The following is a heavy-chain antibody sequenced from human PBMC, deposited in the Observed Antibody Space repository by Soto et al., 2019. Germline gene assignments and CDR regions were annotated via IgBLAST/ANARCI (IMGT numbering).Heavy chain of an antibody. J-gene: IGHJ4*02. CDR3: ARMRAAGTFDY. V-gene: IGHV4-4*07. Sequence: SETLSLTCTVSGGSIIAYYWSCIRQPAGKGLEWIGRIYSDGSTNYNPSLKSRVTMSVDTSKNQFSLKLTSMTAADTAMYYCARMRAAGTFDYWGQGTLVTVSS. CDR2: IYSDGST. CDR1: GGSIIAYY. D-gene: IGHD6-13*01.